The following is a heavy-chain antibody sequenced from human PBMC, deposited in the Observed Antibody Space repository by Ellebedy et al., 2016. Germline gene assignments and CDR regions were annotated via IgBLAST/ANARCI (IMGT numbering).Heavy chain of an antibody. Sequence: GGSLRLSXLPSRSSFSLYGMHWVRQAPGKGLEWVAVIWDDGSHKYYRDSVKGRFTISRDNSTNTLYLQMNNLRAEDTAVYYCARHGSGSSSIDYWGEGTLVTVSS. CDR3: ARHGSGSSSIDY. CDR2: IWDDGSHK. J-gene: IGHJ4*02. D-gene: IGHD6-6*01. V-gene: IGHV3-33*01. CDR1: RSSFSLYG.